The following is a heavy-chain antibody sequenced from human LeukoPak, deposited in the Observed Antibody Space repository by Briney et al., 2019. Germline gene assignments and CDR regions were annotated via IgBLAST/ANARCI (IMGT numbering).Heavy chain of an antibody. CDR3: ARVHGIAVAGTMDY. Sequence: ASVKVSCKASGYTFTSYGISWVRQAPGQGLEWMGWISAYNGNTNYAQKLQGRVTMTTDTSTSTAYMGLGSLRSDDTAVYYCARVHGIAVAGTMDYWGQGTLVTVSS. CDR1: GYTFTSYG. V-gene: IGHV1-18*01. D-gene: IGHD6-19*01. CDR2: ISAYNGNT. J-gene: IGHJ4*02.